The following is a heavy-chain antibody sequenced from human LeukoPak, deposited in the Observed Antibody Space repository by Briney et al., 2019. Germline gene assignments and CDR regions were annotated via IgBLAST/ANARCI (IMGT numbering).Heavy chain of an antibody. CDR3: AHRREYTQMRGFDY. V-gene: IGHV2-5*01. D-gene: IGHD2-2*02. Sequence: SGPTLVNPTQTLTLTCTFSGFSLSTSGVGVGWIRQPPGKALEWLALIYWNDDKRYSPSLKSRLTITKDTSKNQVVLTMTNMDPVDTATYYCAHRREYTQMRGFDYWGQGTLVTVSS. CDR2: IYWNDDK. J-gene: IGHJ4*02. CDR1: GFSLSTSGVG.